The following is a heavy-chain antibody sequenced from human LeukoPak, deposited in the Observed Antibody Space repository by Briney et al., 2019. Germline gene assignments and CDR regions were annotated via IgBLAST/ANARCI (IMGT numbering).Heavy chain of an antibody. J-gene: IGHJ4*02. V-gene: IGHV1-8*01. CDR3: ARARYGDYRFDY. CDR1: GYTFTSYD. D-gene: IGHD4-17*01. CDR2: MDPKSGNT. Sequence: ASVKVSCKASGYTFTSYDINWVRQAAGQGLEWMGWMDPKSGNTDYAQKFQGRVTMTRNTSISTAYMELSSLRSEDTAVYYCARARYGDYRFDYWGQGTLVTVSS.